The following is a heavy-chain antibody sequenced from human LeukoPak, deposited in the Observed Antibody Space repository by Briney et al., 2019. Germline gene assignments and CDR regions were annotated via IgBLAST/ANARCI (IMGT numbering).Heavy chain of an antibody. Sequence: SETLSLTCAVYGGSFSGYYWSWIRQPPGKGLEWIGEINHSGSTNHNPSLKSRVTMSVDTSKNQFSLNLRSVTAADTAVYYCARADYSSSWSHEYFYMDVWGKGTTVTVSS. V-gene: IGHV4-34*01. J-gene: IGHJ6*03. D-gene: IGHD6-13*01. CDR3: ARADYSSSWSHEYFYMDV. CDR1: GGSFSGYY. CDR2: INHSGST.